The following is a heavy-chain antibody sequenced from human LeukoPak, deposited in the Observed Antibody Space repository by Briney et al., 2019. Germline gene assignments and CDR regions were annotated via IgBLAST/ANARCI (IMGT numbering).Heavy chain of an antibody. CDR2: IIPILCIS. J-gene: IGHJ5*02. D-gene: IGHD2-15*01. Sequence: GSSVTVSCKASRCTFSSYAISWVRQAPGQGLEWMGGIIPILCISNYAQKCKGIATITANKSTSTAYVELSRLRSEDTAVYYCARDPVGVLGYCSGGSCYSLLGWFDPWGQGTLVTVSS. CDR3: ARDPVGVLGYCSGGSCYSLLGWFDP. V-gene: IGHV1-69*04. CDR1: RCTFSSYA.